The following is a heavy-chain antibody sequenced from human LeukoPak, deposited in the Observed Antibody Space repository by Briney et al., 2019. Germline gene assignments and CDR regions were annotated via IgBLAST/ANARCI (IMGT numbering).Heavy chain of an antibody. Sequence: SQTLSLTCTVSGGSISSGGYYWSWIRQHPGKGLEWFGYIYYSGSTYYNPSLKSRVTISVDTSKNQFSLKLSSVTAADTAVYYCARGETVTTVHQYYYYGMDVWGQGTTVTVSS. CDR1: GGSISSGGYY. D-gene: IGHD4-11*01. CDR2: IYYSGST. CDR3: ARGETVTTVHQYYYYGMDV. J-gene: IGHJ6*02. V-gene: IGHV4-31*03.